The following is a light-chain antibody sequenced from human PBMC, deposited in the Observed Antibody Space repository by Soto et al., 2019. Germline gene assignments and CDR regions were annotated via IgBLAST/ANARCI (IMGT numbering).Light chain of an antibody. CDR3: QQYNAWPPIT. V-gene: IGKV3-15*01. CDR2: GAS. J-gene: IGKJ1*01. CDR1: QSVSTK. Sequence: EIVMAQSPATLSVSPGERATLSCRASQSVSTKVAWYQQRPGQAPRLLIYGASTRATGIPDRFSGSGPGTEFTLTISSLQSEDSAVYYCQQYNAWPPITFGQGTKVEI.